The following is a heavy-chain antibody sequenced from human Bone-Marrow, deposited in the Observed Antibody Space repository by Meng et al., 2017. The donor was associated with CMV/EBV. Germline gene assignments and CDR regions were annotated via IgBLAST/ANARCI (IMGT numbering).Heavy chain of an antibody. CDR2: VDPEAGEP. V-gene: IGHV1-69-2*01. CDR3: AAATSSGPPDY. D-gene: IGHD1-14*01. J-gene: IGHJ4*02. Sequence: SCMFSGNTLTDYYIHWVHRAPGQGLEWMGVVDPEAGEPIYSEKFQGRVTISADTSTDTAYMDLSSLNSEDTAVYYCAAATSSGPPDYWGQGTLVTVSS. CDR1: GNTLTDYY.